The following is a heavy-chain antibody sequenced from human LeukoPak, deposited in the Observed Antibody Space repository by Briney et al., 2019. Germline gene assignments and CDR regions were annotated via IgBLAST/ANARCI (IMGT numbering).Heavy chain of an antibody. CDR1: GYTFTGYF. V-gene: IGHV1-69*06. Sequence: SVKVSCKASGYTFTGYFIHWVRQAPGQGLEWMGGIIPIFGTANYAQKFQGRVTITADKSTSTAYMYLSSLRSEDTAVYYCAREGEQWLERGTLDYWGQGTLVTVSS. D-gene: IGHD6-19*01. J-gene: IGHJ4*02. CDR2: IIPIFGTA. CDR3: AREGEQWLERGTLDY.